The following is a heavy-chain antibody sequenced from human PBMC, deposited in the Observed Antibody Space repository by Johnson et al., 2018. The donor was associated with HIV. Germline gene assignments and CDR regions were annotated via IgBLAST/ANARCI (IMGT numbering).Heavy chain of an antibody. CDR2: ISGNSDVT. D-gene: IGHD1-26*01. V-gene: IGHV3-23*04. CDR1: GFTFSSYA. CDR3: ARALGVGATADDAFDI. Sequence: VQLVESGGGLVQPGGSLRLSCGASGFTFSSYAMSWVRQGPGKGLEWVSGISGNSDVTYYADSVKGRVNIFSDNSKNTLYLQMNSLRTEDTAVYYCARALGVGATADDAFDICGQGTMVTVSS. J-gene: IGHJ3*02.